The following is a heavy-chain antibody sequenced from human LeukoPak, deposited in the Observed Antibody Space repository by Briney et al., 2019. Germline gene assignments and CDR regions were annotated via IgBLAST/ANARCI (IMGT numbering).Heavy chain of an antibody. CDR2: IYPGDSDT. J-gene: IGHJ3*02. V-gene: IGHV5-51*01. CDR3: ARHFSPVGLSGSYYDAFDI. CDR1: GYSFTNNW. D-gene: IGHD1-26*01. Sequence: GESLKISCKGSGYSFTNNWIGWVRQMPGKGLEWMGIIYPGDSDTRYSPSFQGQVTISADKSISTAYLQWSSLKASDTAMYYCARHFSPVGLSGSYYDAFDIWGQGTMVTVSS.